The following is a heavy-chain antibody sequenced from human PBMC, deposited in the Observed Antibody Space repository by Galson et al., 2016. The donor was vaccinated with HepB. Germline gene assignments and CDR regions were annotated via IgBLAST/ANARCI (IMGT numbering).Heavy chain of an antibody. D-gene: IGHD2-15*01. Sequence: SETLSPTCAVSGGSISSNTWWSWVRQHQGKGLEWIGEISHSGSTLYNPSLTSRVTISVDKSKNEFSLKLRFVTAADTAVYYCAREVIGYCTGDSCLGPWGQGTLVTVSS. V-gene: IGHV4-4*02. CDR2: ISHSGST. CDR1: GGSISSNTW. CDR3: AREVIGYCTGDSCLGP. J-gene: IGHJ5*02.